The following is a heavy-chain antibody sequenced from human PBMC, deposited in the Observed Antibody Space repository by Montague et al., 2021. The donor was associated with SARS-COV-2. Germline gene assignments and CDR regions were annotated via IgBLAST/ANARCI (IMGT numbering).Heavy chain of an antibody. D-gene: IGHD3-16*02. CDR2: LYYSGST. CDR1: DDSMGGYY. V-gene: IGHV4-59*01. J-gene: IGHJ6*02. Sequence: SEILSLTCNVSDDSMGGYYWSWIRQSPGKGLEWIGYLYYSGSTSINPSLRSRVTISADTSKNQVSLKMTSVTTADTAVYYCARDSGVCSRTTCYRPSYCGLAVWGQGTTVTVSS. CDR3: ARDSGVCSRTTCYRPSYCGLAV.